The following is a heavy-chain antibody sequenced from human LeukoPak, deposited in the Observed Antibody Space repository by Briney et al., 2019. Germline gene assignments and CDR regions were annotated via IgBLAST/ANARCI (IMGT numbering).Heavy chain of an antibody. V-gene: IGHV1-24*01. CDR3: ARDGEYCSSTSCLPYYYYGMDV. CDR2: FDPEDGET. CDR1: GYTLTELS. Sequence: ASVKVSCKVSGYTLTELSMHWVRQAPGKGLEWMGGFDPEDGETIYAQKFQGRVTITRDTSASTAYMELSSLRSEDTAVYYCARDGEYCSSTSCLPYYYYGMDVWGQGTTVTVSS. D-gene: IGHD2-2*01. J-gene: IGHJ6*02.